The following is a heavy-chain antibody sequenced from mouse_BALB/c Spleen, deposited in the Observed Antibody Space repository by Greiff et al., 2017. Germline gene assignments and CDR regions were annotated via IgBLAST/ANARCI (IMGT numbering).Heavy chain of an antibody. Sequence: QVQLKESGAELAKPGASVKMSCKASGYTFTSYWMHWVKQRPGQGLEWIGYINPSTGYTEYNQKFKDKATLTADKSSSTAYMQLSSLTSEDSAVYYCASLTTVAFDYWGQGTTLTVSS. V-gene: IGHV1-7*01. CDR1: GYTFTSYW. D-gene: IGHD1-1*01. CDR2: INPSTGYT. J-gene: IGHJ2*01. CDR3: ASLTTVAFDY.